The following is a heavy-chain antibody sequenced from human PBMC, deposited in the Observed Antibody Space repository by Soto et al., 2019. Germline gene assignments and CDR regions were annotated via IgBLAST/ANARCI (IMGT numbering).Heavy chain of an antibody. CDR1: GFTFSSYD. CDR2: IGTAGDT. D-gene: IGHD3-22*01. V-gene: IGHV3-13*01. J-gene: IGHJ4*02. Sequence: GGSLRLSCAASGFTFSSYDMHWVRQATGKGLEWVSAIGTAGDTYYPGSVKGRFTISRENAKNSLYLQMNSLRAEDTAVYYCARGKGSGYYPYYFDYWGQGTLVTVSS. CDR3: ARGKGSGYYPYYFDY.